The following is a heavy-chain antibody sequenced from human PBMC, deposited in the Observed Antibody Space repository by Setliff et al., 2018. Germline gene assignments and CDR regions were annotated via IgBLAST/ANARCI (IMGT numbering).Heavy chain of an antibody. D-gene: IGHD3-10*01. Sequence: ASVKVSCKASGGTLNTYGLSWVRQAPGQGLEWMGGIIPIIGEPNYAQKFQGRVTITADESTSTAYMELRSLKSEDTAVYYCAREALQRAGLYFFDIWGQGMLVTVS. V-gene: IGHV1-69*13. CDR1: GGTLNTYG. CDR2: IIPIIGEP. J-gene: IGHJ4*02. CDR3: AREALQRAGLYFFDI.